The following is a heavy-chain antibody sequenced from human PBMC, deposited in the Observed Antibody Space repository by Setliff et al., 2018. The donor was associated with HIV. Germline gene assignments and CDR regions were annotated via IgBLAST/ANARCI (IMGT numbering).Heavy chain of an antibody. V-gene: IGHV1-69*13. CDR2: IVPNFGTP. Sequence: SVKVSCKTSGDSFSIYAISWVRQAPGQGFEWMGQIVPNFGTPSYAQKFQGRVSITADDTTSTAYMELSSLRSDDTAVYYCAKCSEMLGTPATSSGYYCGWFDPWGQGTLVTVSS. CDR3: AKCSEMLGTPATSSGYYCGWFDP. D-gene: IGHD3-22*01. CDR1: GDSFSIYA. J-gene: IGHJ5*02.